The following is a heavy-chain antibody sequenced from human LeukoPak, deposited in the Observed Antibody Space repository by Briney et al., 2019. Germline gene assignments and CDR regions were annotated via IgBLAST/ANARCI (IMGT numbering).Heavy chain of an antibody. CDR2: IRGSDGST. J-gene: IGHJ4*02. D-gene: IGHD4-23*01. CDR3: AKDVYDDYGGLDY. V-gene: IGHV3-23*01. Sequence: GGSLRLSCAASGFPFSTYAMSWVRQAPGKGLEWVSSIRGSDGSTYYADSVKGRFAISRDNSKNTLYLQMNSLRAEDTAVYYCAKDVYDDYGGLDYWGQGTLVTASP. CDR1: GFPFSTYA.